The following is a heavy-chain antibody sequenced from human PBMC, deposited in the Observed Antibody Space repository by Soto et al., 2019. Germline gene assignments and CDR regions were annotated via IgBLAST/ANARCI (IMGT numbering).Heavy chain of an antibody. Sequence: QVQLQQWGAGLLKPSETLSLTCAVYGGSFSGYYWSWIRQPPGKGLEWIGEINHSGSTNYNPSLKGGVTISVNTPRTSSPLSRGLVTAGNTAGYSVARAFGGNGKGGPPPPRLKYGMDVWGQGTTVTVSS. CDR1: GGSFSGYY. J-gene: IGHJ6*02. CDR3: ARAFGGNGKGGPPPPRLKYGMDV. V-gene: IGHV4-34*01. CDR2: INHSGST. D-gene: IGHD1-1*01.